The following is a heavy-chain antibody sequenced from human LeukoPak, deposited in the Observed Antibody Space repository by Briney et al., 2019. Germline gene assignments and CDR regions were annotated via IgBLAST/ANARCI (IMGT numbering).Heavy chain of an antibody. CDR2: ISGSGGST. Sequence: GGTLRLSCAASGFTFSSYAMSWVRQAPGKGLEWVSAISGSGGSTYYADSVKGRFTISRDNSKNTLYLQMNSLRAEDTAVYYCAKDAEYYYYYYMDVWGKGTTVTVSS. J-gene: IGHJ6*03. V-gene: IGHV3-23*01. CDR1: GFTFSSYA. D-gene: IGHD1-14*01. CDR3: AKDAEYYYYYYMDV.